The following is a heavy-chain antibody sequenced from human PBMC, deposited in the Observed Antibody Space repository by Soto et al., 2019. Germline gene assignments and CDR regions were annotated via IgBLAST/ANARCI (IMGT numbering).Heavy chain of an antibody. CDR3: ARDFVPAAQDYYMDV. D-gene: IGHD2-2*01. CDR2: ISAYNGNT. J-gene: IGHJ6*03. CDR1: GYTFTSYG. Sequence: ASVKVSCKASGYTFTSYGISWVRQAPGQGLEWMGWISAYNGNTNYAQKLQGRVTMTTDTSTSTAYMELRSLRSDDTAVYYCARDFVPAAQDYYMDVWGKGTTVTVSS. V-gene: IGHV1-18*01.